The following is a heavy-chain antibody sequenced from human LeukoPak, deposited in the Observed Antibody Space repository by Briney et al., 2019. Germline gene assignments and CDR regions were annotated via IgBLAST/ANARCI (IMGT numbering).Heavy chain of an antibody. D-gene: IGHD5-12*01. CDR2: ISGSGGNT. CDR3: AKAPAPYSFGTFDY. V-gene: IGHV3-23*01. Sequence: GGSLRLSCAASGFTFSSYAMHWVRQAPGKGLEWVSAISGSGGNTYYADSVKGRFTISRDNSKNTLYLQMNSLRGGDTAVYFCAKAPAPYSFGTFDYWGQGTLVTVSS. J-gene: IGHJ4*02. CDR1: GFTFSSYA.